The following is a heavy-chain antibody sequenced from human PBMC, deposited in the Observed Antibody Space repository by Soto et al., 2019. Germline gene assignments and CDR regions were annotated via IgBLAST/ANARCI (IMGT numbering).Heavy chain of an antibody. V-gene: IGHV1-69*02. CDR1: GGTFSSYT. D-gene: IGHD2-2*02. CDR2: IIPILGIA. CDR3: AGQLLYPFDY. J-gene: IGHJ4*02. Sequence: GASVKVSCKASGGTFSSYTISWVRQAPGQGLEWMGRIIPILGIANYAQKFQGRVTITAEKSTSIAYMELSSLRFEDTAVYYWAGQLLYPFDYWGQGTLVTVSS.